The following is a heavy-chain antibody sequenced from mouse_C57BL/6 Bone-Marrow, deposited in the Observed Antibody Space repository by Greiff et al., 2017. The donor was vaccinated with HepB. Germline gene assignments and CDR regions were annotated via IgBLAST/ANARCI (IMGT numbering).Heavy chain of an antibody. D-gene: IGHD2-4*01. Sequence: VQLQQSVAELVRPGASVKLSCTASGFNIKNTYMHWVKQRPEQGLEWIGRIDPANGNTKYAPKFQGKATITADTSSNTAYLQLSSLTSEDTAIYYCGGMITARYYAMDYWGQGTSVTVSS. CDR3: GGMITARYYAMDY. V-gene: IGHV14-3*01. CDR1: GFNIKNTY. CDR2: IDPANGNT. J-gene: IGHJ4*01.